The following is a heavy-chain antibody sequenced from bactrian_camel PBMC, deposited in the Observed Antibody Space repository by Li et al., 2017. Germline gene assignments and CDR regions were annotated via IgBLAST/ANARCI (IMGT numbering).Heavy chain of an antibody. CDR3: AADYVPGNPGIEDRVRVAGCHTVRLDFGF. CDR1: GYTYSSYC. CDR2: IDSDGST. V-gene: IGHV3S10*01. Sequence: EVQLVESGGGSVQAGGSLRLSCAASGYTYSSYCMGWFRQAPGKEREGVAAIDSDGSTSYADSVKGRITITQDNAETTVYLQMDSLKPEDTGRYYCAADYVPGNPGIEDRVRVAGCHTVRLDFGFWGQGTQVTVS. J-gene: IGHJ6*01. D-gene: IGHD6*01.